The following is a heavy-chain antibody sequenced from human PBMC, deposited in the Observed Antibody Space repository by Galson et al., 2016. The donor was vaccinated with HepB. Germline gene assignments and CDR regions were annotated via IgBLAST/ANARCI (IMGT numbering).Heavy chain of an antibody. J-gene: IGHJ3*02. Sequence: SETLSLTCTVSGGSISPFFWSWIRQPPGKGLEWIAYIYYSGTTNYNPSLNSRVTISLDTSKSQFSLKVTSVTAADTAVYYCARIYGGYAFDIWGQGTMVTVSS. CDR1: GGSISPFF. CDR3: ARIYGGYAFDI. V-gene: IGHV4-59*01. CDR2: IYYSGTT. D-gene: IGHD4-23*01.